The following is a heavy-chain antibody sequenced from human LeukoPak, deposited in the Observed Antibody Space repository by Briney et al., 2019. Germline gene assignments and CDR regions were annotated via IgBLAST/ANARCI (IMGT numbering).Heavy chain of an antibody. D-gene: IGHD3-22*01. CDR1: GFTFSSYA. CDR3: ARGSGLGYFDY. CDR2: IRGSVGNT. Sequence: GGSLRLPCAASGFTFSSYAMRWARQAPGRGRGWVPDIRGSVGNTYYADSVEGRFTISRDNSKNTLYVQMNSLRAEDTAVYFCARGSGLGYFDYWGQGTLVTVSS. J-gene: IGHJ4*02. V-gene: IGHV3-23*01.